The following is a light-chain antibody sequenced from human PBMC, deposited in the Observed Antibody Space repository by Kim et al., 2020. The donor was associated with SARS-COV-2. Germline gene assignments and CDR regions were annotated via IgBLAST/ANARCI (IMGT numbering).Light chain of an antibody. CDR1: EDISAF. J-gene: IGKJ3*01. V-gene: IGKV1-33*01. CDR3: LQYDNLPYT. Sequence: DIQMTQSPSSLSASVGDRVTITCQASEDISAFLNWFQQKPGKAPKLLIYDTSNLETGVPARFSGSRSGTHFTFTISSLQPEDIATYYCLQYDNLPYTFGPGTKVDIK. CDR2: DTS.